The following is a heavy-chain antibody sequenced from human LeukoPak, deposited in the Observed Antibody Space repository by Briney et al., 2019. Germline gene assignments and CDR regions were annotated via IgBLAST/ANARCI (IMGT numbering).Heavy chain of an antibody. CDR1: GGSFSGYY. J-gene: IGHJ6*02. Sequence: SETLSLTCAVYGGSFSGYYWSWIRQHPGKGLEWIGYIYYSGSTYYNPSLKSRVTISVDTSKNQLSLKLSSVTAADTAVYYCAREVGATTDYYYYGMDVWGQGTTVTVSS. CDR2: IYYSGST. CDR3: AREVGATTDYYYYGMDV. V-gene: IGHV4-31*11. D-gene: IGHD1-26*01.